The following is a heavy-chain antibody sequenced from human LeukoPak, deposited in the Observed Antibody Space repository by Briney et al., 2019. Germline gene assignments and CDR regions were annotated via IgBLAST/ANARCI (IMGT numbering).Heavy chain of an antibody. J-gene: IGHJ6*02. CDR1: GGSISSYY. V-gene: IGHV4-59*08. Sequence: SETLSLTCTVSGGSISSYYWSWIRQPPGKGLEWIGYIYYSGSTNYNPSLKSRVTKSVDTSKNQFSLKLSSVTAADTAVYYCARGVHSSTLYYYYYGMDVWGQGTTVTVSS. CDR2: IYYSGST. CDR3: ARGVHSSTLYYYYYGMDV. D-gene: IGHD2-15*01.